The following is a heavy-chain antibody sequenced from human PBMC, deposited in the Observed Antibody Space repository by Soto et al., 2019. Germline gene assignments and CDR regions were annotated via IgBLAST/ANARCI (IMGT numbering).Heavy chain of an antibody. Sequence: ASVKVSCKASGCTFTSYAMHWVRQAPGQRLEWMGWINAGNGNTKYSQKFQGRVTITRDTSASTAYMELSSLRSEDTAVYYCASSRITMVPYGMDVWGQGTTVTVS. CDR1: GCTFTSYA. V-gene: IGHV1-3*01. J-gene: IGHJ6*02. D-gene: IGHD3-10*01. CDR3: ASSRITMVPYGMDV. CDR2: INAGNGNT.